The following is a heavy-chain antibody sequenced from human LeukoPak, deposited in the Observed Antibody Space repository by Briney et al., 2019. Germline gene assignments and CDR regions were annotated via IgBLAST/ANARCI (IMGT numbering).Heavy chain of an antibody. Sequence: GGSLRLSCAASGFTVSSYDMHWVRQATGKGLEWVSAIGTAGDTYYPGSVKGRFTISRENAKNSLYLQMNSLRAGDTAVYYCARGHGSGNYGMDVWGQGTTVTVSS. J-gene: IGHJ6*02. CDR2: IGTAGDT. CDR3: ARGHGSGNYGMDV. CDR1: GFTVSSYD. D-gene: IGHD3-10*01. V-gene: IGHV3-13*01.